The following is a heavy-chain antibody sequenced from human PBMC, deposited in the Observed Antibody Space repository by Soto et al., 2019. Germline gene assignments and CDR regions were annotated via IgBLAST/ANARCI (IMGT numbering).Heavy chain of an antibody. D-gene: IGHD3-10*01. V-gene: IGHV3-11*06. CDR2: ISSKSTYS. Sequence: GGSLRLSCGASVFTFSDYYMYWIRQAPGKGLEWVSYISSKSTYSNYADSVKGRFTVSRDNAKNARVLQIDTVKADATAVYYGQRGSGELNPQDFWGHRTQVTVSS. CDR1: VFTFSDYY. J-gene: IGHJ4*01. CDR3: QRGSGELNPQDF.